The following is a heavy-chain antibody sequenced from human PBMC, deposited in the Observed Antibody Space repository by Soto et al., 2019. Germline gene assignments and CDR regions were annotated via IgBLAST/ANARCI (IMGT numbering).Heavy chain of an antibody. Sequence: QVQLVESGGGVVQPGRSLRLSCAASGFTFSSYGMHWVRQAPGKGLEWVAVIWYDGSNKYYADSVKGRFTISRDNSKNTLYLQMNSLRAEDTAVYYCAREGKKAVVGTYYYYGMDVWHQGTTVTVSS. CDR2: IWYDGSNK. J-gene: IGHJ6*02. V-gene: IGHV3-33*01. CDR3: AREGKKAVVGTYYYYGMDV. CDR1: GFTFSSYG. D-gene: IGHD6-19*01.